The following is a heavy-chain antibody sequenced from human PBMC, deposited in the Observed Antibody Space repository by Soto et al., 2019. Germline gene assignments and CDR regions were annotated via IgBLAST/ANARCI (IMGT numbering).Heavy chain of an antibody. CDR2: IYYSGST. Sequence: NPSETLSLTCTVSGGSISSGGYYWSWIRQHPGKGLEWIGYIYYSGSTYYNPSLKSRVTISVDTSKNQFSLKLSSVTAADTAVYYCARGYSTGWYGHDAWGQGTLVTVSS. CDR3: ARGYSTGWYGHDA. CDR1: GGSISSGGYY. V-gene: IGHV4-31*03. J-gene: IGHJ5*02. D-gene: IGHD6-13*01.